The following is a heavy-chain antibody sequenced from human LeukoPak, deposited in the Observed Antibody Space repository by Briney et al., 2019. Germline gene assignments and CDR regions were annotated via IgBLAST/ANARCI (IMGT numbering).Heavy chain of an antibody. CDR3: ARKYGSGSYYSPYYYYGMDV. CDR2: IWYDGSNK. D-gene: IGHD3-10*01. V-gene: IGHV3-33*01. Sequence: GGSLRLSCAASGFTFSSYGMHWVRQAPGKGLEWVAVIWYDGSNKYYADSVKGGFTISRDNSKNTLYLQMNSLRAEDTAVYYCARKYGSGSYYSPYYYYGMDVWGKGTTVTVSS. CDR1: GFTFSSYG. J-gene: IGHJ6*04.